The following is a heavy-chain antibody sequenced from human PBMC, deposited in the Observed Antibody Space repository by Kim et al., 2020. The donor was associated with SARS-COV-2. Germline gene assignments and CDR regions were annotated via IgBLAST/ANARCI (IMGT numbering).Heavy chain of an antibody. V-gene: IGHV3-74*01. CDR3: SRGLQATSDNYYYYAMDV. Sequence: GGSLRLSCAASGFTFGSHWFHWVRQTPGKGLVWVSRISYDGSSTTYADSVKGRFTISRDNAKNTLYLQMNSLRAEDTAVYYCSRGLQATSDNYYYYAMDVWGQGTTVTVSS. J-gene: IGHJ6*02. CDR1: GFTFGSHW. CDR2: ISYDGSST.